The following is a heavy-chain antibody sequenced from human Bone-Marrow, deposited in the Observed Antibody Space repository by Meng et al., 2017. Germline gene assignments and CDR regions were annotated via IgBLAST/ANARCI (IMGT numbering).Heavy chain of an antibody. J-gene: IGHJ4*02. V-gene: IGHV3-73*01. CDR3: TRTYYYDSSGYYSFDY. CDR1: GFTFSGSA. Sequence: GESLKISCAASGFTFSGSAMHWVHQASGKGLEWVGRIRSKANRYATAYAASVKGRFTISRDDSKNTAYLQMNSLKTEDTAVYYCTRTYYYDSSGYYSFDYWGQGTLVTVSS. D-gene: IGHD3-22*01. CDR2: IRSKANRYAT.